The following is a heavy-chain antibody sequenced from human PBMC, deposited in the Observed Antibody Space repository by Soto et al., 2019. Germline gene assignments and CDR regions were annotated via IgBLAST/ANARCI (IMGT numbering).Heavy chain of an antibody. CDR3: VGDQDVHTPMVHGNY. V-gene: IGHV3-48*02. CDR2: ISSSKTT. J-gene: IGHJ4*02. D-gene: IGHD5-18*01. Sequence: PGGSLRLSCTASGITFSSYSMNWVRQATGKGLEWLSYISSSKTTYADSVKGRFTISRDNAKNSVYLQMNSLRDEDTAVYYCVGDQDVHTPMVHGNYWGRGTRVTVSS. CDR1: GITFSSYS.